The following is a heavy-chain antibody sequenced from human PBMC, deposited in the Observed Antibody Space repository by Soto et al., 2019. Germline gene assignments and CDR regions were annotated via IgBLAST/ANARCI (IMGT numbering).Heavy chain of an antibody. V-gene: IGHV3-23*01. CDR1: GVTSSNYA. CDR3: AKQRADYGSGADTFYFDS. Sequence: PGGSLRLSCTVSGVTSSNYAMNWVRQAPGKGLEWVSSLSGSGGTTYYADSVKGRFIISRDNSKNTLYLLMNSLRAEDTALYYCAKQRADYGSGADTFYFDSWGQGA. CDR2: LSGSGGTT. D-gene: IGHD3-10*01. J-gene: IGHJ4*02.